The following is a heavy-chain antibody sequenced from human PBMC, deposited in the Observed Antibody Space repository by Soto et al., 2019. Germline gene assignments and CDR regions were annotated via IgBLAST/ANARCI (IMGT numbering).Heavy chain of an antibody. CDR3: ARQGSY. V-gene: IGHV3-30-3*01. CDR1: GFTFSDFP. J-gene: IGHJ4*02. Sequence: PGGSLRLSCAASGFTFSDFPIHWVRQAPGKGLEWVAIILYDGTNDYYADSVKGRFTISRDTSKNQISLRLTSVTAADTAVYYCARQGSYWGQGTLVTVSS. CDR2: ILYDGTND.